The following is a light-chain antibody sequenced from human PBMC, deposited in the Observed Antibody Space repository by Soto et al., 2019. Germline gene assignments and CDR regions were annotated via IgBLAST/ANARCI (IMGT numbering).Light chain of an antibody. V-gene: IGLV2-14*01. CDR1: SSDVGGYNY. CDR3: SSYTSSSTRI. J-gene: IGLJ1*01. CDR2: EVS. Sequence: CALTPDPWGSSFAGQSIPIFCHSGSSDVGGYNYVSWYQQHPGEAPKLMIYEVSYRPSGVSSRFSGSKSGNTASLTISGLQAEDEADYCCSSYTSSSTRIFGSGPDGTVL.